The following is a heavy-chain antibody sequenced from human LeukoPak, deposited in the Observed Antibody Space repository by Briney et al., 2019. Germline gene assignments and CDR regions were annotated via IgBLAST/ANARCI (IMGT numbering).Heavy chain of an antibody. V-gene: IGHV1-8*01. J-gene: IGHJ4*02. CDR3: TRETSSRYFDY. CDR1: GYTLTSYD. Sequence: ASVKVSCKASGYTLTSYDINWVRQATGQGLEWMGWMNPNSGRTGYAQNFQGRITITRNTSISTAYMELSSLRSEDTAVYYCTRETSSRYFDYWGQGTLATVSS. CDR2: MNPNSGRT.